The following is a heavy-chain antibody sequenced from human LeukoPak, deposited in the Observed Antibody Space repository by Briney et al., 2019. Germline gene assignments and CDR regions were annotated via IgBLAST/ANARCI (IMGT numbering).Heavy chain of an antibody. CDR3: AKGVGATLRYFDY. J-gene: IGHJ4*02. D-gene: IGHD1-26*01. CDR2: ISGSGGST. Sequence: GGSLRLSCAASGFTFSSYAMSWARQAPGKGLEWVSAISGSGGSTYYADSVKGRFTISRDNSKNTLYLQMNSLRAEDTAVYYCAKGVGATLRYFDYWGQGTLVTVSS. CDR1: GFTFSSYA. V-gene: IGHV3-23*01.